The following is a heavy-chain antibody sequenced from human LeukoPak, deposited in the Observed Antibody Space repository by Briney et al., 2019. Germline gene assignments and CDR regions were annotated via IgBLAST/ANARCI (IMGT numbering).Heavy chain of an antibody. CDR2: ISGSGGYT. CDR3: ARDVLIAADGVIRLDAFDI. D-gene: IGHD6-13*01. CDR1: GFTFSSYT. Sequence: GGPLRLSCAASGFTFSSYTMSWVRQAPGKGLEWVSSISGSGGYTYYADSVKGRFTISRDNAKNSLYLQMNSLRAEDTAVYYCARDVLIAADGVIRLDAFDIWGQGTVVTVSS. J-gene: IGHJ3*02. V-gene: IGHV3-21*01.